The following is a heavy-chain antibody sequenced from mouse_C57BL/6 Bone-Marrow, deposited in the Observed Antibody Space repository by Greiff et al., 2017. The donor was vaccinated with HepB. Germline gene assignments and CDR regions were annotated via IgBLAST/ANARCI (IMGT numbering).Heavy chain of an antibody. Sequence: QVQLKESGAELVRPGSSVKLSCKASGYTFTSYWMHWVKQRPIQGLEWIGNIDPSDSETHYNQKFKDKATLTVDKSSSTAYMQLSSLTSEDSAVYYCAFYYGSSYGDDYWGQGTTLTVSS. CDR2: IDPSDSET. V-gene: IGHV1-52*01. CDR1: GYTFTSYW. D-gene: IGHD1-1*01. J-gene: IGHJ2*01. CDR3: AFYYGSSYGDDY.